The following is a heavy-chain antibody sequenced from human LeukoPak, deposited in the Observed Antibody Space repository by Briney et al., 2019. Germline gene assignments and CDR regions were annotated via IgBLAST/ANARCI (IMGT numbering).Heavy chain of an antibody. V-gene: IGHV3-23*01. J-gene: IGHJ4*02. Sequence: GGSLRLSCAASGYTFSSYAKSWVRQAPGKGLEWVSAISGSGGSTYYADSVKGRFTISRDNSKNTLYLQMNSLRAEDTAVYYCAKDLWFGDTGVYCGQGTLVTVSS. CDR2: ISGSGGST. CDR1: GYTFSSYA. D-gene: IGHD3-10*01. CDR3: AKDLWFGDTGVY.